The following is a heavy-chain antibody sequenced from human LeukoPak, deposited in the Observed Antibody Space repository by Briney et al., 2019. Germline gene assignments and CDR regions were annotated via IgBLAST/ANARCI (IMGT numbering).Heavy chain of an antibody. CDR2: IYWDDDN. Sequence: KESGPTLVNPTQTLTLTCTFSGFSLSTSGMCVSWIRQPPGKALEFLALIYWDDDNRYSPSLENRLTITKDTSKNQVVLTMTNMDPMDTATYYCTHLDTALTSGEFGFVNWGQGTLVTVSS. V-gene: IGHV2-5*08. J-gene: IGHJ4*02. CDR3: THLDTALTSGEFGFVN. CDR1: GFSLSTSGMC. D-gene: IGHD5-18*01.